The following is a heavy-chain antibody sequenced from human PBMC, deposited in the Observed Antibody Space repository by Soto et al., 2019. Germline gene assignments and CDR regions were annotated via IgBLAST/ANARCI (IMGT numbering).Heavy chain of an antibody. Sequence: QVQLVESGGGVVQPGRSLRLSCAASGFTFSSYGMHWVRQAPGKGLEWVAVISYDGSNKYYADSVKGRFTISRDNSKNTLYLQMNSLRAEDTAVYYCAKDGYSSGRYADYWGQGTLVTVSS. V-gene: IGHV3-30*18. CDR3: AKDGYSSGRYADY. CDR1: GFTFSSYG. D-gene: IGHD6-19*01. J-gene: IGHJ4*02. CDR2: ISYDGSNK.